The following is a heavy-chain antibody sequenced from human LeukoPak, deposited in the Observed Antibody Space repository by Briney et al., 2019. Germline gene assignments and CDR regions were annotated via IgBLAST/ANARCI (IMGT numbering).Heavy chain of an antibody. CDR3: ARGSGSYRPFDS. Sequence: GGSLRLSCAASGFIFSSFEMNWVRQAPGRGLEWISHISHIGDIKYADSVKGRFTISRDNAKNSQYLQMTSLRAEDTAVYYCARGSGSYRPFDSWGQGTLVTVSS. CDR1: GFIFSSFE. D-gene: IGHD3-22*01. CDR2: ISHIGDI. J-gene: IGHJ4*02. V-gene: IGHV3-48*03.